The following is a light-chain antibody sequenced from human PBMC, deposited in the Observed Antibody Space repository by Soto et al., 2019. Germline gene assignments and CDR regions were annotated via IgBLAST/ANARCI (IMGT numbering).Light chain of an antibody. V-gene: IGKV1-16*02. Sequence: DIQMTQSPSSLSASVGDRVTITCRASQGISSSLSWIQQQPGKAPKSLIFGASRLQSGVPSKFSGSGSGTEFTLTISSLQPEDFATYYCLQYNRYPRTFGQGTRLEMK. CDR1: QGISSS. CDR2: GAS. CDR3: LQYNRYPRT. J-gene: IGKJ5*01.